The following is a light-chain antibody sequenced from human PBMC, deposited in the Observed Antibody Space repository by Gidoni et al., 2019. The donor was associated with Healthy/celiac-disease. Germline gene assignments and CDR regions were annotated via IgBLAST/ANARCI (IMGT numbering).Light chain of an antibody. V-gene: IGKV1D-12*01. J-gene: IGKJ5*01. CDR2: AAS. Sequence: DIQMPQSPSSVSAAVGDRVTITCRASPGISSWLDWYQQKPGKAPKLLIYAASSLQSGVPSRFSGSGSGTDFTLTISSLQPEDFATYYCQQANSFPITFGQGTRLEIK. CDR3: QQANSFPIT. CDR1: PGISSW.